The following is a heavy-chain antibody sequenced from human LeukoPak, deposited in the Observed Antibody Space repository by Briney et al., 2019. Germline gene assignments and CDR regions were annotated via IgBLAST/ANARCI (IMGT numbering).Heavy chain of an antibody. CDR3: ARGSQYSYGPYYFDY. CDR1: GFTFSSYS. D-gene: IGHD5-18*01. J-gene: IGHJ4*02. V-gene: IGHV3-21*01. CDR2: ISSSSSYI. Sequence: GSLRLSCAASGFTFSSYSMNWVRQAPGKGLEWVSSISSSSSYIYYADSVKGRFTISRDNAKNSLYLQMNSLRAEDTAVYYCARGSQYSYGPYYFDYWGQGTLVTVSS.